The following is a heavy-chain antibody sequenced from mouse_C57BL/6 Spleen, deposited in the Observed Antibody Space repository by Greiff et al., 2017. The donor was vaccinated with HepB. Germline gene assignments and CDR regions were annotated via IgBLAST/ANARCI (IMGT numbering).Heavy chain of an antibody. CDR1: GYTFTSYW. D-gene: IGHD4-1*01. Sequence: QVQLQQSGAELVMPGASVKLSCKASGYTFTSYWMHWVKQRPGQGLEWIGEIDPADSYTNYNQKFKGKSTLTVDKSSSTAYMQLSSLTSEDSAVYYCARYGLGRGYFDYWGQGTTLTVSS. J-gene: IGHJ2*01. V-gene: IGHV1-69*01. CDR2: IDPADSYT. CDR3: ARYGLGRGYFDY.